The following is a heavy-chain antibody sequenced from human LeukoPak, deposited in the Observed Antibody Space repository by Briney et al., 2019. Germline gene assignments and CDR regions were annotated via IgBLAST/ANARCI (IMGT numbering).Heavy chain of an antibody. CDR3: ASPSDYATDY. J-gene: IGHJ4*02. CDR2: INHSGVT. D-gene: IGHD4-17*01. CDR1: GASFSGYY. V-gene: IGHV4-34*01. Sequence: SETLSLTCGVYGASFSGYYWSWIRQPPGKGLEWIGEINHSGVTNYNPSLKSRVTMSVDTSKNQFSLKLSSVTAADTAVYYCASPSDYATDYWGQGTLVTVSS.